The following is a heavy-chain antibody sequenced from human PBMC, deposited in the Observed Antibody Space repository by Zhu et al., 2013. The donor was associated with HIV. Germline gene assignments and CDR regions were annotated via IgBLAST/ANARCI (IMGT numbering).Heavy chain of an antibody. J-gene: IGHJ3*01. D-gene: IGHD3-3*01. CDR1: GYSFTAYY. CDR3: ARGGATYYHLWSSYWHDVFDV. Sequence: QVQLVQSGAEMKKPGASVKVSCETSGYSFTAYYIHWVRQAIGQGLEWMGSRNPDNGDTAFAQKFQGRITITTNNSATSAHMELSNLRLDDTAIYFCARGGATYYHLWSSYWHDVFDVWGPGDNDHVSS. V-gene: IGHV1-8*03. CDR2: RNPDNGDT.